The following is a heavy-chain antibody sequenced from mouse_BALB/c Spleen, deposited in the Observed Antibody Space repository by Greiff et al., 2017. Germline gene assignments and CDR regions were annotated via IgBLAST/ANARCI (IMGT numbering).Heavy chain of an antibody. CDR1: GYTFTSYY. D-gene: IGHD2-10*02. CDR3: ARVEYGNYGFDY. J-gene: IGHJ2*01. V-gene: IGHV1S56*01. CDR2: IYPGNVNT. Sequence: LVESGPELVKPGASVRISCKASGYTFTSYYIHWVKQRPGQGLEWIGWIYPGNVNTKYNEKFKGKATLTADKSSSTAYMQLSSLTSEDSAVYFCARVEYGNYGFDYWGQGTTLTVSS.